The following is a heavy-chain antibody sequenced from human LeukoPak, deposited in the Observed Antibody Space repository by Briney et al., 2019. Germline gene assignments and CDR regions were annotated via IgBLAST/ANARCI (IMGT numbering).Heavy chain of an antibody. CDR2: MNPNSGNI. CDR3: ARVAGPIDY. CDR1: GYTFTTYD. J-gene: IGHJ4*02. Sequence: ASVKVSCKASGYTFTTYDINWVRQATGQGLEWMGWMNPNSGNIGYAHKFQGRVTMTRNTAISTAYMELSSLRSDDTAVYFCARVAGPIDYWGQGTLVTVSS. V-gene: IGHV1-8*01. D-gene: IGHD2-15*01.